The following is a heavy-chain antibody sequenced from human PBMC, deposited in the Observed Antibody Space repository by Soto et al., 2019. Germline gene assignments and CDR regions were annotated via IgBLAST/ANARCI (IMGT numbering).Heavy chain of an antibody. D-gene: IGHD2-15*01. Sequence: QITLKESGPTLVKPTQTLTLTCTFSGFSLSNSGVGVGWIRQPPGKALEWLALIYWNDDKRYGPSLKSRLTITNDTSKNRVVLTRTTMDPVDTATYSCAQSSCSGGSCYSFYYWGQGTLVTVSS. CDR2: IYWNDDK. J-gene: IGHJ4*02. CDR3: AQSSCSGGSCYSFYY. V-gene: IGHV2-5*01. CDR1: GFSLSNSGVG.